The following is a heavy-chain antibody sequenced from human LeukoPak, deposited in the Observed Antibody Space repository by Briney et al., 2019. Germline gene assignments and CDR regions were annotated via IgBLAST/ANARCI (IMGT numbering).Heavy chain of an antibody. CDR1: GYTFSKYG. J-gene: IGHJ4*02. Sequence: ASVNVSCKASGYTFSKYGISWVRQARGIGLEWMGWTSYNGNTNYAQKFQDTVTMTTDTSTTTAYMEMRSLEADDTAVYYCARHSGSGWQALGYWGQGTLAPVSS. CDR2: TSYNGNT. D-gene: IGHD6-19*01. V-gene: IGHV1-18*04. CDR3: ARHSGSGWQALGY.